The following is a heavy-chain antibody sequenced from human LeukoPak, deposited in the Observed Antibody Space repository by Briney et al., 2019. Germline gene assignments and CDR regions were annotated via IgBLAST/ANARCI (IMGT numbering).Heavy chain of an antibody. CDR1: GYTFTSYG. D-gene: IGHD1-26*01. Sequence: RASVKVSCKASGYTFTSYGISWVRQAPGQGLEWMGIINPSGGSTSYAQKFQGRVTMTRDTSTSTVYMELSSLRSEDTAVYYCARSQKLGATGDWGQGTLVTVSS. CDR2: INPSGGST. V-gene: IGHV1-46*03. J-gene: IGHJ4*02. CDR3: ARSQKLGATGD.